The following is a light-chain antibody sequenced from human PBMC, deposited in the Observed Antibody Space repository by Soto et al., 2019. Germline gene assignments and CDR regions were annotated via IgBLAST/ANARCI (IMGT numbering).Light chain of an antibody. J-gene: IGKJ1*01. V-gene: IGKV1-39*01. CDR2: AAY. CDR1: QRISSL. CDR3: HQYSSSRRT. Sequence: DIQLTQSPSSLSASVGDRVTITCRASQRISSLLNWYQQKPGKAHKLLIYAAYSLYSGVQSRFSGSGSGTDFTLTIRRLEPEDFAVYYCHQYSSSRRTFGQGTKVDIK.